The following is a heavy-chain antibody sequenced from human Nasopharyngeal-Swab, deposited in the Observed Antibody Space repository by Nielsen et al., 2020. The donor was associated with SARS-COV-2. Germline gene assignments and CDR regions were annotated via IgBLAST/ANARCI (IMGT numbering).Heavy chain of an antibody. J-gene: IGHJ3*02. D-gene: IGHD3-9*01. CDR3: ARGRKLDYDILTGYYGGAFDI. V-gene: IGHV4-34*01. Sequence: RQAPGKGLEWIGEINHSGSTNYNPPLKSRVSISVDTSKNQFSLKLSSVTAADTAVYYCARGRKLDYDILTGYYGGAFDIWGQGTMVTVSS. CDR2: INHSGST.